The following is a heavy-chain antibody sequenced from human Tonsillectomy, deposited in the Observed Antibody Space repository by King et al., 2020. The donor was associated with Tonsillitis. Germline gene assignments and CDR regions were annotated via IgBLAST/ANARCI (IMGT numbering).Heavy chain of an antibody. V-gene: IGHV3-30*18. CDR3: AKHATEVAGVSSSSPYQYQYGMDV. J-gene: IGHJ6*02. CDR2: ISYDGSNK. CDR1: GFTFNSYG. Sequence: VQLVESGGGVVQPGRSLRLSCAASGFTFNSYGMHWVRQAPGKGLEWVAVISYDGSNKSYVDSVKGRFTISRDNSKNTLSLQMNSLRAEDTAVYYCAKHATEVAGVSSSSPYQYQYGMDVWGQGTKVTVSS. D-gene: IGHD6-6*01.